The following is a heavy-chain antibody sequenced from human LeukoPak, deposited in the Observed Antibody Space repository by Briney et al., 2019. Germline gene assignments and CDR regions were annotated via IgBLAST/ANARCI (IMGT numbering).Heavy chain of an antibody. CDR1: GGSISSYY. Sequence: PSETLSLTCTVSGGSISSYYWSWIRQPPGKGLEWIGYIYYSGSTNYNPSLKSRVTISVDTSKNQFPLKLSSVTAADTAVYYCARDQDILTGYYHYYYGMDVWGQGTTVTVSS. V-gene: IGHV4-59*01. J-gene: IGHJ6*02. CDR3: ARDQDILTGYYHYYYGMDV. CDR2: IYYSGST. D-gene: IGHD3-9*01.